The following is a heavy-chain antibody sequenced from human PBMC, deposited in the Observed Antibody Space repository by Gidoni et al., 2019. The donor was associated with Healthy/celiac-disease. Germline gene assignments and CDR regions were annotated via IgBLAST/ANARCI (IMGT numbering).Heavy chain of an antibody. CDR2: ISSSSSYI. J-gene: IGHJ4*02. D-gene: IGHD5-18*01. V-gene: IGHV3-21*01. CDR3: ARDGAVDTAMVSHFDY. Sequence: SSISSSSSYIYYADSVKGRFTISRDNAKNSLYLQMNSLRAEDTAVYYCARDGAVDTAMVSHFDYWGQGTLVTVSS.